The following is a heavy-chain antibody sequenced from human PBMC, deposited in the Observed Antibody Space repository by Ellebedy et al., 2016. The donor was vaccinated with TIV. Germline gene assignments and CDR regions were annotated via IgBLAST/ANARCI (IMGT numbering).Heavy chain of an antibody. V-gene: IGHV3-30*02. Sequence: GGSLRLSCAASGFTFSGFTMNWVRQAPGKGLEWVTFIRYDGSDKYYSDSVKGRFTVSRDNSKNTLTLQMNSLRLEDTAVYYCAKVLFAFGEFESPFDPWGQGTLVIVSS. J-gene: IGHJ5*02. CDR2: IRYDGSDK. CDR1: GFTFSGFT. D-gene: IGHD3-10*01. CDR3: AKVLFAFGEFESPFDP.